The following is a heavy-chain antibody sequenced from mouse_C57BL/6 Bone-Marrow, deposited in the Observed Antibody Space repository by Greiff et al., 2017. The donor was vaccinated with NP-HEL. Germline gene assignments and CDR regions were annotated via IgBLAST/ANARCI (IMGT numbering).Heavy chain of an antibody. J-gene: IGHJ3*01. CDR1: GYTFTDYY. CDR2: IYPGSGNT. V-gene: IGHV1-84*01. D-gene: IGHD3-3*01. CDR3: ARGDGFAY. Sequence: VQLQQSGPELVKPGASVKISCKASGYTFTDYYINWVKQRPGQGLAWIGWIYPGSGNTKYNEKFKGKATLTVDTSASTAYMQLSSLTSEDSAVYFCARGDGFAYWGQGTLVTVSA.